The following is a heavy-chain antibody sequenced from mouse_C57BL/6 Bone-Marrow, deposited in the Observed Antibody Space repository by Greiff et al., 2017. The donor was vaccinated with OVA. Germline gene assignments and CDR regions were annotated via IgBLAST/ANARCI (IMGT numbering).Heavy chain of an antibody. V-gene: IGHV1-50*01. CDR2: IDPADSYT. D-gene: IGHD2-4*01. CDR3: ARCYSYDYPLAY. J-gene: IGHJ3*01. Sequence: QVQLQQPGAELVKPGASVKLSCKASGYTFTSYWMQWVKQRPGQGLEWIGEIDPADSYTNYNQKFKGKATLTVDKSSSTAYMQLSSLTSEDSAVDYGARCYSYDYPLAYWGQGTLVTVSA. CDR1: GYTFTSYW.